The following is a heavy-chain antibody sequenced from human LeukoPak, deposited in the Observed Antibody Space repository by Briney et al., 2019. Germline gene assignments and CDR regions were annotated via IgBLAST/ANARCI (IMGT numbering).Heavy chain of an antibody. CDR3: ARDGKGSGWYGSIDY. D-gene: IGHD6-19*01. CDR2: ISYDGSNK. CDR1: GFTFSSYA. V-gene: IGHV3-30*04. J-gene: IGHJ4*02. Sequence: GGTLRLSCAASGFTFSSYAMHGVPQAPGKGLEWGAVISYDGSNKYYADSVKGRFTISRDNSKNTLYLQMNSLRAEDTAVYYCARDGKGSGWYGSIDYWGQGTLVTVSS.